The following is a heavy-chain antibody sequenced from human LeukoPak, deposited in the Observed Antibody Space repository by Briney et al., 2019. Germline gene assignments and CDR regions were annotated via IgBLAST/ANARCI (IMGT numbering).Heavy chain of an antibody. CDR1: GFTFSSYA. D-gene: IGHD6-19*01. V-gene: IGHV3-23*01. CDR3: AKTLSSGWYRFDY. Sequence: QTGGSLRLSCAASGFTFSSYAMSWVRQAPGKGLEWVSAISGSGGSTYYADSVKGRFTISRDNSKNTLYLQMNSLRAEDTAVYYCAKTLSSGWYRFDYWGQGTLVTVSS. CDR2: ISGSGGST. J-gene: IGHJ4*02.